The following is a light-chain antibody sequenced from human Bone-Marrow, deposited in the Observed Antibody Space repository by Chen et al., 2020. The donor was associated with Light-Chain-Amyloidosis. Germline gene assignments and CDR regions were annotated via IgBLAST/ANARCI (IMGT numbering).Light chain of an antibody. CDR1: DLPTKY. Sequence: SYDLTQPPTLSLSPGHTARITCSGDDLPTKYAYWYQQKPGQAPVLVIHRDTERPSGISERFSGSSSGTTATLTISGVQAEDEADYHCQSADSSGTYEVIFGGGTKLTVL. J-gene: IGLJ2*01. V-gene: IGLV3-25*03. CDR2: RDT. CDR3: QSADSSGTYEVI.